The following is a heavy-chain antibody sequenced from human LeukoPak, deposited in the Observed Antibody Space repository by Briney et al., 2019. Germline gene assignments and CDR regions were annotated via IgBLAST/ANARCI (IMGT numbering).Heavy chain of an antibody. V-gene: IGHV3-23*01. CDR3: AKQSYARSLGE. D-gene: IGHD2-8*01. CDR2: TNSGGTST. CDR1: GFPFSDFS. J-gene: IGHJ4*02. Sequence: GGSLRLSCATSGFPFSDFSMSWARQAPGKGLEWISTTNSGGTSTYYAESVKGRFTISRDNSKNTLYLQMSSLRVEDTAVYYCAKQSYARSLGEGGPGALVSVSS.